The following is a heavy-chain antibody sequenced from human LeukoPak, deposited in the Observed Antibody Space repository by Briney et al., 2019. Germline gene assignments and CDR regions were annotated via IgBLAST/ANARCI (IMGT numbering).Heavy chain of an antibody. V-gene: IGHV3-30*04. D-gene: IGHD2-2*01. CDR2: ISYDGSNK. J-gene: IGHJ4*02. Sequence: GGSLRLSCAASGFTFSSYAMHWVRQAPGKGLEWVAVISYDGSNKCYADSVKGRFTISRDNSKNTLYLQMNSLRAEDTAVYYCARSAGYCSSTSCYYYDYWGQGTLVTVSS. CDR3: ARSAGYCSSTSCYYYDY. CDR1: GFTFSSYA.